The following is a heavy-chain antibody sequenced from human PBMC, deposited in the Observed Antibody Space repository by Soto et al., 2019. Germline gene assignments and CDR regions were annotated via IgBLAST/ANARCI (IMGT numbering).Heavy chain of an antibody. J-gene: IGHJ4*02. CDR3: ARGNFWRTYKVLYYYDS. CDR2: MNEDGSER. V-gene: IGHV3-7*05. CDR1: GFTFSRYW. D-gene: IGHD3-16*01. Sequence: GGSLRLSCAASGFTFSRYWMSWVRQAPGKGLEWVANMNEDGSERYYVDSVKGRFTISRDKAESTLLLQMNGLSAEDTAVYYCARGNFWRTYKVLYYYDSWGQGTLVTVSS.